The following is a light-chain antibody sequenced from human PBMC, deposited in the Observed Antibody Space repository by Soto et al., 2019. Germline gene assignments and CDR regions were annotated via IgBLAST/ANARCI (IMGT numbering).Light chain of an antibody. CDR1: QSVSSSY. CDR3: QQYNNWPPT. J-gene: IGKJ1*01. CDR2: GAS. V-gene: IGKV3D-15*01. Sequence: IVMTQSPATLSVSPGERATLSCRASQSVSSSYLAWYQQKPGQAPRLLIFGASSRATGIPDRFSGSGSGTDFTLTISSLQSEDFAVYYCQQYNNWPPTFGQGTKVDI.